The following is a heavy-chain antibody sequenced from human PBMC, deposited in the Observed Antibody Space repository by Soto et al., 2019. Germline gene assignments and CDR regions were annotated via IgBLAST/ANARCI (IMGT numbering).Heavy chain of an antibody. J-gene: IGHJ3*01. CDR2: IYSGGST. CDR1: GFTFYKYA. CDR3: ARDQLYYNDISGRPLNAFDV. Sequence: GGSLRLSCAASGFTFYKYAMSWVRQAPGKGLEWVSVIYSGGSTYYADSVKGRFTISRDNSKNTLYLQMNSLRAEDTAVYYCARDQLYYNDISGRPLNAFDVWGQGTMVTVSS. D-gene: IGHD3-22*01. V-gene: IGHV3-66*01.